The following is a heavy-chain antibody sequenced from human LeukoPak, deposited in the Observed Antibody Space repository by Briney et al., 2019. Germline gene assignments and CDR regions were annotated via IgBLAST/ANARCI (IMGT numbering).Heavy chain of an antibody. V-gene: IGHV1-69*10. Sequence: GASVKVSCKASGGTFSSYAISWVRQAPGQGLEWMGGIIPILGIANYAQKFQGRVTITADKSTSTAYMELSSLRSEDTAVYYCAREGDYYDSSGLNDAFDIWGQGTMVTVSS. D-gene: IGHD3-22*01. CDR1: GGTFSSYA. J-gene: IGHJ3*02. CDR2: IIPILGIA. CDR3: AREGDYYDSSGLNDAFDI.